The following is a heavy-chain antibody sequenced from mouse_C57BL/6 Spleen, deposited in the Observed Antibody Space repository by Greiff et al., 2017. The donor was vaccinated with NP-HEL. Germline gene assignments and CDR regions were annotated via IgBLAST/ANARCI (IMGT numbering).Heavy chain of an antibody. CDR2: IWSGGGT. D-gene: IGHD1-1*01. Sequence: QVQLQQSGPGLVQPSQCLSITCTVSGFSFTSYCVRWVRQPPGKGLEWLGVIWSGGGTDYNAAFISSLSISKDNSKSQVFFKMNSLQAEDTAIYYCARNEYYDFGYWGQGTTLTVSS. J-gene: IGHJ2*01. V-gene: IGHV2-2*01. CDR3: ARNEYYDFGY. CDR1: GFSFTSYC.